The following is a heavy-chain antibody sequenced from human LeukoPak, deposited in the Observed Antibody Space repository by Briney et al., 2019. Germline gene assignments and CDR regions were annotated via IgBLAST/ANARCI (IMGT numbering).Heavy chain of an antibody. J-gene: IGHJ3*02. CDR3: AREIPNAFDI. Sequence: GGSLRLSCAASGFTFSSYAMHWVRQAPGKGLEYVSGISSNGGSTYYANSVKGRFTISRDNSKNTLYLQMGSLRAEDMAVYYCAREIPNAFDIWGQGTMVTVSS. CDR1: GFTFSSYA. CDR2: ISSNGGST. V-gene: IGHV3-64*01.